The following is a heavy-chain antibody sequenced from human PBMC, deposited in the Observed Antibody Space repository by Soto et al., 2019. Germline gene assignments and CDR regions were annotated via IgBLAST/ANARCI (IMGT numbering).Heavy chain of an antibody. V-gene: IGHV3-74*03. CDR3: TTDSYITIVIIRFDY. CDR1: GFTFSSFW. Sequence: PGGSLRLSCAASGFTFSSFWMHWVRQAPGKGLVWVARLNGDGSDSTFADSVKGRFTISRDNAKNTVYLQMSSLRADDTAVYYCTTDSYITIVIIRFDYWGHGTLVTVSS. D-gene: IGHD3-16*02. J-gene: IGHJ4*01. CDR2: LNGDGSDS.